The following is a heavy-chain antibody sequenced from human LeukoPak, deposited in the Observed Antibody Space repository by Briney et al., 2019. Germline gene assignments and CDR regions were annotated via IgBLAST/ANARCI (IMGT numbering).Heavy chain of an antibody. V-gene: IGHV4-31*03. CDR1: GGSISSGGYY. J-gene: IGHJ3*02. CDR2: IYYSGST. Sequence: SSETLSLTCTVSGGSISSGGYYWSWIRQHPGKGLEWIGYIYYSGSTYYNPSLKSRVTISVDTSKNQFSLKLSSVTAADTAVYYCAREVEMATIFPQPKAPNAFDIWGQGTMVTVSS. D-gene: IGHD5-24*01. CDR3: AREVEMATIFPQPKAPNAFDI.